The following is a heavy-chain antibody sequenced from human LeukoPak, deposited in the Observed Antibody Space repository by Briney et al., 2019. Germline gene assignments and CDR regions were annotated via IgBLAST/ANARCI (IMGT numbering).Heavy chain of an antibody. V-gene: IGHV3-7*01. CDR1: GFTFSTYW. J-gene: IGHJ3*02. CDR3: AAAGMSDAFDI. Sequence: GGSLRLSCAASGFTFSTYWMSWVRQAPGKGLEWVANIKQDGSEKYYVDSVKGRFTISRDNAKNSLYLQLNSLRAEDTAVYYCAAAGMSDAFDIWGQGTMVTVSS. CDR2: IKQDGSEK. D-gene: IGHD6-13*01.